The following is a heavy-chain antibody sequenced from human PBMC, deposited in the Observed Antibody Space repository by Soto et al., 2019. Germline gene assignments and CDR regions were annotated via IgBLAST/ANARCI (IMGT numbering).Heavy chain of an antibody. CDR2: ISGSGGST. J-gene: IGHJ5*02. CDR1: GFTFSSYA. D-gene: IGHD3-22*01. Sequence: GLLKLSCAAAGFTFSSYAMGGVRQAPEKGLEWVSAISGSGGSTYYADSVKGRFTISRDNSKNTLYLQMNSLRAEDTALYFCAKVVISASGGWFDPWGQGTLVTVSS. CDR3: AKVVISASGGWFDP. V-gene: IGHV3-23*01.